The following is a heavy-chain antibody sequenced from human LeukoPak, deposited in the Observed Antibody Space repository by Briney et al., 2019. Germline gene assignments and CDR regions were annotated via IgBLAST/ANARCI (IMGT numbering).Heavy chain of an antibody. CDR1: GYTFTGYY. V-gene: IGHV1-2*02. CDR3: ARDGGLDY. CDR2: MNPNGGGT. D-gene: IGHD4-23*01. J-gene: IGHJ4*02. Sequence: ASVKVSCKASGYTFTGYYMHWVRQAPGQGLEWMGWMNPNGGGTHSAQKFQGRVTMTRDTSISTAYMELSRLTSDDTAMYYCARDGGLDYWGQGTLVTLSS.